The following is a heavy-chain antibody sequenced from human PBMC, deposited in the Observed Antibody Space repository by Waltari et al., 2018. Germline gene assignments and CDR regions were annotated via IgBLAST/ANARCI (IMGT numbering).Heavy chain of an antibody. Sequence: EVQLLESGGGLVQPGGSLRLSCAASGFTFSSYAMSWVRQAPGKGLEWVSAISGSGGSTYYADSVKGRFTISRDNSKNTLYLQMNSLRAEDTAVYYCASYYDSSGYYYGYWGQGTLVTVSS. CDR1: GFTFSSYA. D-gene: IGHD3-22*01. CDR3: ASYYDSSGYYYGY. V-gene: IGHV3-23*01. J-gene: IGHJ4*02. CDR2: ISGSGGST.